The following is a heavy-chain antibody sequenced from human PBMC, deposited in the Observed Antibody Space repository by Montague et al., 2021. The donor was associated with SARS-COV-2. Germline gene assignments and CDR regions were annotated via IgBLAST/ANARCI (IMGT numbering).Heavy chain of an antibody. Sequence: SETLSLTCAVYGGSFSGYYWSWIRQPPGKGLEWIGEINHSGSTNYNPSLKSRVTISVDTSKNQCSLKLSSVTAADTAVYYCARGSWHIVVVTAIRDGYYGMDVWGQGTTVTVSS. CDR1: GGSFSGYY. J-gene: IGHJ6*02. V-gene: IGHV4-34*01. CDR2: INHSGST. CDR3: ARGSWHIVVVTAIRDGYYGMDV. D-gene: IGHD2-21*02.